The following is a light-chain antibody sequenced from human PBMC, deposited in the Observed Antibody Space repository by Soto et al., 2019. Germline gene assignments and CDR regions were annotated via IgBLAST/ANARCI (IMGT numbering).Light chain of an antibody. CDR2: EVS. CDR1: SSDVGGYNY. Sequence: QSALTQPPSASGSPGQSVTISCTGTSSDVGGYNYVSWYQQHPGKAPKLMIYEVSERPSGVPDRFSGSKSGNTASLTVSGLQAEDEADYYCNSYAGSNVVFGGGTKLTVL. CDR3: NSYAGSNVV. V-gene: IGLV2-8*01. J-gene: IGLJ2*01.